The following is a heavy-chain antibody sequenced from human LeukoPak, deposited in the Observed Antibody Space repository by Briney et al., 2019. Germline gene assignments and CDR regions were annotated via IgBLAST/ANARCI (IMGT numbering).Heavy chain of an antibody. V-gene: IGHV3-30*03. CDR1: GFTFSSYG. Sequence: GRSLRLSCAASGFTFSSYGMHWVRQAPGKGLEWVAVISYDGSNKYYADSVKGRFTISRDNSKNTLYLQMNSLRAEDTAVYYCARDYKYYDSSGYYHQRGGAFDIWGQGTMVTVSS. CDR2: ISYDGSNK. D-gene: IGHD3-22*01. J-gene: IGHJ3*02. CDR3: ARDYKYYDSSGYYHQRGGAFDI.